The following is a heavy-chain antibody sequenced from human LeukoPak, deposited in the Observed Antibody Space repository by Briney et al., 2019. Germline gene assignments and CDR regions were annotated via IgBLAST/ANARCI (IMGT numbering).Heavy chain of an antibody. J-gene: IGHJ4*02. V-gene: IGHV4-59*12. D-gene: IGHD3-3*01. CDR1: GGSISSYY. CDR2: IYYSGGT. CDR3: ARANHYDFWSGNNYFDY. Sequence: SETLSLTCSVSGGSISSYYWSWIRQPPGKGLEWIGSIYYSGGTYYNPSLKSRVTISVDTSKNQFSLKLSSVTAADTAVYYCARANHYDFWSGNNYFDYWGQGTLVTVSS.